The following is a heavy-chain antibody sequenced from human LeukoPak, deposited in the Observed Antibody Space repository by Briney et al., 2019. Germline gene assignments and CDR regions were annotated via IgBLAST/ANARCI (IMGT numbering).Heavy chain of an antibody. D-gene: IGHD7-27*01. CDR1: GYTFSGYS. V-gene: IGHV3-48*01. CDR3: ATKNPGDN. CDR2: ISNTGNVI. Sequence: GGSLRLSCAGSGYTFSGYSMNWVRQAPGKGLEWLSYISNTGNVIYYADTVKGRFTVSRDNAKNSLYLQMNSLRVEDTAVYYRATKNPGDNWGQGTLVTVSS. J-gene: IGHJ4*02.